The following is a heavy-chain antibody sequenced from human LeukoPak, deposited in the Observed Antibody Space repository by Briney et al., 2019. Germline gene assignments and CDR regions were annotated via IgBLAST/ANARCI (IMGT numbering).Heavy chain of an antibody. J-gene: IGHJ5*02. CDR2: IIPIFGTA. V-gene: IGHV1-69*13. CDR3: ARSGAYNGSGSYYNWFDP. Sequence: ASVKVSCKASGYTFAGYYMHWVRQAPGQGLEWMGGIIPIFGTANYAQKFQGRVTITADESTSTAYMELSSLRSEDTAVYYCARSGAYNGSGSYYNWFDPWGQGTLVTVSS. D-gene: IGHD3-10*01. CDR1: GYTFAGYY.